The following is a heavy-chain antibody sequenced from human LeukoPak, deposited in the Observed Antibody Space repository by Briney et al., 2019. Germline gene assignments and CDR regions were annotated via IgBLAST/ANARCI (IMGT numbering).Heavy chain of an antibody. CDR2: ISGSGGST. V-gene: IGHV3-23*01. D-gene: IGHD3-22*01. Sequence: GGSLRLSCAASGFTFSSYAMSWVRQAPGKGLEWVSAISGSGGSTYYADSVKGRFTISRDNSKNTLYLQMNSLRAEDTAVYYCAKGYYYDSSGYLPEYYFDYWGQGTLVTVSS. CDR1: GFTFSSYA. CDR3: AKGYYYDSSGYLPEYYFDY. J-gene: IGHJ4*02.